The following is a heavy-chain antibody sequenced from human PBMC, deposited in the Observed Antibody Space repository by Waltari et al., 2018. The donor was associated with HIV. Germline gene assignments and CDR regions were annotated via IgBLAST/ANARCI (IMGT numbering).Heavy chain of an antibody. CDR1: GFHLSTSA. Sequence: YLLESGGGLVQPGGSLKLSCVASGFHLSTSAMTWVRQSQGKGPEWISGRSGPDNEAYSADSVQGRFSVSRGDSENTLHLHMENLPVEDTAFSFCASEAVAATAPCDLWGQGTLVTVSS. D-gene: IGHD1-1*01. V-gene: IGHV3-23*01. CDR2: RSGPDNEA. CDR3: ASEAVAATAPCDL. J-gene: IGHJ5*02.